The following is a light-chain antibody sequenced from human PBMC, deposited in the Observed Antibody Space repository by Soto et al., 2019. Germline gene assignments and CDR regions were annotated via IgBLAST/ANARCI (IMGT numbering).Light chain of an antibody. V-gene: IGLV2-11*01. J-gene: IGLJ1*01. Sequence: QSALTQPRSVSGSPGQSVTISCTGTSSDVGGYNYVSWYQQHPDKAPKLMIYDVSKRPSGVPDRFSGSKSGNTASLTISGLQAEDEADYYCCSYAGSYVYVFGTGTKLTVL. CDR2: DVS. CDR1: SSDVGGYNY. CDR3: CSYAGSYVYV.